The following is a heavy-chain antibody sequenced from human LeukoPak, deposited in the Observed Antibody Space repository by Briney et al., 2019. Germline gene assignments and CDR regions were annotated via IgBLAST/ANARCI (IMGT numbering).Heavy chain of an antibody. V-gene: IGHV3-23*01. CDR2: ISGSGGST. CDR1: GFTFSSYA. Sequence: GGSLRLSCAASGFTFSSYAMSWVRQAPGKGLEWVSAISGSGGSTYYADSVKGRFTISRDNSKNTLYLRMNSLRAEDTAVYYCATGRGIAARLTFDYWGQGTLVTVSS. D-gene: IGHD6-6*01. J-gene: IGHJ4*02. CDR3: ATGRGIAARLTFDY.